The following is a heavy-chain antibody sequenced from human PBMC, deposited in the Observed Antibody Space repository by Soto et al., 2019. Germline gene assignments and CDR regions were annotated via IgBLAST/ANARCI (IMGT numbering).Heavy chain of an antibody. Sequence: GGSLRLSCAGSGFTFGGSYMSWIRQAPGKGLEWLSYMSPGSRYPAYADSVKGRFTVSRDNAKRSLFLQMTSLTAEDTAIYYCVRGGGGGLFDPWGQGTMVTVSS. CDR2: MSPGSRYP. V-gene: IGHV3-11*06. CDR3: VRGGGGGLFDP. J-gene: IGHJ5*02. D-gene: IGHD2-15*01. CDR1: GFTFGGSY.